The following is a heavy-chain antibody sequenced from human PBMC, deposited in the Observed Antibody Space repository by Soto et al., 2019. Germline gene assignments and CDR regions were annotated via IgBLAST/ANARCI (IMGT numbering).Heavy chain of an antibody. J-gene: IGHJ4*02. CDR1: GGSFSAYY. CDR3: ASRDPGTSVDY. V-gene: IGHV4-34*12. D-gene: IGHD1-7*01. Sequence: SETLSLTCAVYGGSFSAYYWSWVRQPPGKGLEWIGEIIHSESTKYNPSLKSRVTISLDKSENQFSLKVTSLTAADTAVYYCASRDPGTSVDYWGQGTLVTVSS. CDR2: IIHSEST.